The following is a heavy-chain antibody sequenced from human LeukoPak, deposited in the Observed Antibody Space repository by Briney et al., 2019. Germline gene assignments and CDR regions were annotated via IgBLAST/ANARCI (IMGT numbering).Heavy chain of an antibody. Sequence: PSQTLSLTCTVSGGSISSGGYYWSWIRQHPGKGLEWIGYIYYSGSTYYNPSLKSRVTISVDTSKNQFSLKLSSVTAVDTAVYYCARDRLDGYNSNFDYWGQGTLVTVSS. V-gene: IGHV4-31*03. CDR1: GGSISSGGYY. CDR2: IYYSGST. J-gene: IGHJ4*02. CDR3: ARDRLDGYNSNFDY. D-gene: IGHD5-24*01.